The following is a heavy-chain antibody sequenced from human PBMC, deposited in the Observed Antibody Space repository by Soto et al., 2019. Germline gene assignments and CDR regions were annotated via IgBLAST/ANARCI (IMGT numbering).Heavy chain of an antibody. D-gene: IGHD5-18*01. CDR2: IIPIFGTA. Sequence: SVKVSCKASGGTFSSYAISWVRQAPGQGLEWMGGIIPIFGTANYAQKFQGRVTITADESTSTAYMELSSLRSEDTAVYYCAREGAMVTRYYYGMDVWGQGTTVTVSS. J-gene: IGHJ6*02. CDR1: GGTFSSYA. CDR3: AREGAMVTRYYYGMDV. V-gene: IGHV1-69*13.